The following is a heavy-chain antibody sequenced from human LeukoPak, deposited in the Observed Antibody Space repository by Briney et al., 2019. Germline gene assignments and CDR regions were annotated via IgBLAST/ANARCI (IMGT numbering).Heavy chain of an antibody. D-gene: IGHD3-10*01. J-gene: IGHJ4*02. CDR2: IYTSGST. CDR3: ARGHYYGSGSYRY. CDR1: GGSISSGSYY. V-gene: IGHV4-61*02. Sequence: PSETLSLTCTVSGGSISSGSYYWSWIRQPAGKGLEWIGRIYTSGSTNYNPSLKSRVTISVDTSKNQFSLKLSSVTAADTAVYYCARGHYYGSGSYRYWGQGTLVTVSS.